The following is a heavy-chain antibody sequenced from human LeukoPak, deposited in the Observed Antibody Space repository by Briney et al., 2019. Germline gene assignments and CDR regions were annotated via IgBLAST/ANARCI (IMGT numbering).Heavy chain of an antibody. D-gene: IGHD1-26*01. CDR1: GFTFSSYA. Sequence: GGSLRLSCAASGFTFSSYAMHWVRQAPGKGLEWVAVISYDGINKYYADSVKGRFTISRDNSKNTLYLQMNSLRAEDTAVYYCARAIKNYIVGATGVDYWGQGTLVTVSS. V-gene: IGHV3-30*14. CDR3: ARAIKNYIVGATGVDY. CDR2: ISYDGINK. J-gene: IGHJ4*02.